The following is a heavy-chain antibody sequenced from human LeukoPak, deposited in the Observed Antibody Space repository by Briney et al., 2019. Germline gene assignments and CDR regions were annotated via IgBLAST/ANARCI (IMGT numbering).Heavy chain of an antibody. J-gene: IGHJ4*02. CDR1: GGSISSYY. D-gene: IGHD2-2*01. CDR3: ARGSVVPAAIFGY. Sequence: SETLSLTCTVSGGSISSYYWSWIRQPPGKGLEWIGYIYYSGSTNYNPSLKSRVTISVDTSENQFSLKLSSVTAADTAVYYCARGSVVPAAIFGYWGQGTLVTVSS. CDR2: IYYSGST. V-gene: IGHV4-59*01.